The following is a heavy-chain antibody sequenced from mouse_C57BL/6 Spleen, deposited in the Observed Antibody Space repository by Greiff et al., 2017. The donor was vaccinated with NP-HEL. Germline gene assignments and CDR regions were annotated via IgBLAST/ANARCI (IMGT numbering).Heavy chain of an antibody. Sequence: EVQLVESGGDLVKPGGSLKLSCAASGFTFSSYGMSWVRQTPDKRLEWVATISSGGSYTYYPDSVKGRFTISRDNAKNTLYLQMSSLKSEDTAMYYCARSSGFFYFDYWGQGTTLTVSS. CDR3: ARSSGFFYFDY. J-gene: IGHJ2*01. CDR2: ISSGGSYT. D-gene: IGHD6-1*01. V-gene: IGHV5-6*01. CDR1: GFTFSSYG.